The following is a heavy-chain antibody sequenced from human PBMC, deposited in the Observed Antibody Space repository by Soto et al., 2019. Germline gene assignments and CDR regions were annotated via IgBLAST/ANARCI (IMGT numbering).Heavy chain of an antibody. D-gene: IGHD6-13*01. CDR2: IIPIFGTA. CDR3: ARDWDSSSFNWFEP. CDR1: GGTFSSYA. V-gene: IGHV1-69*13. J-gene: IGHJ5*02. Sequence: ASVKVSCKASGGTFSSYAISWVRQAPGQGLEWMGGIIPIFGTANYAQKFQGRVTITADESASTAYMELSSLRSEDTAVYYCARDWDSSSFNWFEPWGQGTLVTVSS.